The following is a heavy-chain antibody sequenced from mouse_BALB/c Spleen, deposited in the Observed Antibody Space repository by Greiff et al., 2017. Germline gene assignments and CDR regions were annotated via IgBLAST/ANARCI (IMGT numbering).Heavy chain of an antibody. CDR1: GFTFSSYA. V-gene: IGHV5-9-4*01. J-gene: IGHJ4*01. D-gene: IGHD2-12*01. CDR2: ISSGGSYT. Sequence: DVMLVESGGGLVKPGGSLKLSCAASGFTFSSYAMSWVRQSPEKRLEWVAEISSGGSYTYYPDTVTGRFTISRDNAKNTLYLEMSSLRSEDTAMYYCARDGDSTTFYAMDYWGQGTSVTVSS. CDR3: ARDGDSTTFYAMDY.